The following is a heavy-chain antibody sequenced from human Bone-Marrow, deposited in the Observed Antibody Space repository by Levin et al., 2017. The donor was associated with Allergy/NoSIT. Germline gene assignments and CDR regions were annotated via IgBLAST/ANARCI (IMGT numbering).Heavy chain of an antibody. D-gene: IGHD3-22*01. CDR1: GFLLSNSRIG. CDR3: ARIPWLIVGGYGMDV. Sequence: VSGPTLVKPTETLTLTCTVSGFLLSNSRIGVSWIRPPPGKALEWLAHIFSNAEKSYSISMKSRLTISKDTSRSQVVLTMTNMDPADTATYYCARIPWLIVGGYGMDVWGQGTTVTVSS. J-gene: IGHJ6*02. CDR2: IFSNAEK. V-gene: IGHV2-26*01.